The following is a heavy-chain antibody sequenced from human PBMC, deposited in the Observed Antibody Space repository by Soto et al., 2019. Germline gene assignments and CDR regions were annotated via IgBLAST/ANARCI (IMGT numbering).Heavy chain of an antibody. CDR1: GFTVSNNY. Sequence: GGSLRLSCAASGFTVSNNYMNWVRQAPGKGLEWVSVIYSGGRTYYADSVKGRFTISRDNSKNTLYLQMNSLRAEDTAVYYCAREGSSSSWGVQYWGQGTLVTVSS. V-gene: IGHV3-53*01. D-gene: IGHD6-6*01. CDR2: IYSGGRT. J-gene: IGHJ4*02. CDR3: AREGSSSSWGVQY.